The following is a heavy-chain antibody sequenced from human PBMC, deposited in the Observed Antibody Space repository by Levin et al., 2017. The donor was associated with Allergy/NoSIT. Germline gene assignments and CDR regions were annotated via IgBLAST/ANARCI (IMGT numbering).Heavy chain of an antibody. J-gene: IGHJ4*02. CDR1: GNTFNYW. V-gene: IGHV5-51*01. CDR2: IYPGDSVT. CDR3: ARHLALGGTGYFDS. Sequence: GESLKISCQGSGNTFNYWIGWVRQMPGKGLEWMGIIYPGDSVTRYSPSFQGQVTMSVDKSISTAYLQWGSLKASDTAIYYCARHLALGGTGYFDSWGQGTRVTVSS. D-gene: IGHD1-1*01.